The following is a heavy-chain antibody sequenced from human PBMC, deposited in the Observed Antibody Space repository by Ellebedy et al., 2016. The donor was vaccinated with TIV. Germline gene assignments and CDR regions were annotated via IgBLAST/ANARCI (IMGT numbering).Heavy chain of an antibody. V-gene: IGHV3-7*01. D-gene: IGHD4-17*01. Sequence: GESLKIFCAASGFSFRSYWMSWVRQAPGRGLEWVANKNQDESQRYYVDSVEGRFTISRDNTESSLYLQMNSLRAEDTALYYCATDGSYGDFRSPAHAFETWGQGTMVSVSS. CDR1: GFSFRSYW. CDR3: ATDGSYGDFRSPAHAFET. CDR2: KNQDESQR. J-gene: IGHJ3*02.